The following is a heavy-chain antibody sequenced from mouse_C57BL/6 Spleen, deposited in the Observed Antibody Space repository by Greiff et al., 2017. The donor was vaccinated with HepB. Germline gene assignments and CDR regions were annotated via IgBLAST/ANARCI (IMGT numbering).Heavy chain of an antibody. D-gene: IGHD1-1*01. V-gene: IGHV3-6*01. CDR3: AREELRGWYFDV. J-gene: IGHJ1*03. CDR1: GYSITSGYY. Sequence: VQLQQSGPGLVKPSQSLSLTCSVTGYSITSGYYWNWIRQFPGNKLEWMGYISYDGSNNYNPSLKNRISITRDTSKNQFFLKLNSVTTEDTATYYCAREELRGWYFDVWGTGTTVTVSS. CDR2: ISYDGSN.